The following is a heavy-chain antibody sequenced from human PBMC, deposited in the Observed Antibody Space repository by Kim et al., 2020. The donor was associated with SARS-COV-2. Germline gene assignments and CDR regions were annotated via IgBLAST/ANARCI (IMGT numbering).Heavy chain of an antibody. Sequence: GGSLRLSCAASGFTFSSYAMSWVRQAPGKGLEWVSAISGSGGSTYYADSVKGRFTISRDNSKNTLYLQMNSLRAEDTAVYYCAKDEITMIVLAHIEWDYFDYWGQGTLVTVSS. CDR3: AKDEITMIVLAHIEWDYFDY. CDR1: GFTFSSYA. J-gene: IGHJ4*02. V-gene: IGHV3-23*01. D-gene: IGHD3-22*01. CDR2: ISGSGGST.